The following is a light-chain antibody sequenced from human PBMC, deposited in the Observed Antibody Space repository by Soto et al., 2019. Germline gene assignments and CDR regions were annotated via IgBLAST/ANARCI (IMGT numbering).Light chain of an antibody. CDR1: SSNIGAGYD. CDR2: GNS. Sequence: QSVLTQPPSVSGAPGQRVTISCTGSSSNIGAGYDVHWYQQLPGTAPKLLIYGNSNRPSGVPDRFSGSKSGTSASLAINGLQAEEEADYYCQSYDSSLSGSLVFGGGTQLTVL. J-gene: IGLJ2*01. V-gene: IGLV1-40*01. CDR3: QSYDSSLSGSLV.